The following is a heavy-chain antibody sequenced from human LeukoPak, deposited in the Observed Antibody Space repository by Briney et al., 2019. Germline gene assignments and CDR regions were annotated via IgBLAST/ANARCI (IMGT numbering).Heavy chain of an antibody. CDR1: GYTFTSYG. V-gene: IGHV1-18*01. CDR3: ARSWGVVPAATVDY. CDR2: ISAYNGNT. Sequence: ASVKVSCKASGYTFTSYGISWVRQAPGQGLEWMGWISAYNGNTNYAQKLQGRVTMTTDTSTSTAYMELSSLRSEDTAVYYCARSWGVVPAATVDYWGQGTLVTVSS. D-gene: IGHD2-2*01. J-gene: IGHJ4*02.